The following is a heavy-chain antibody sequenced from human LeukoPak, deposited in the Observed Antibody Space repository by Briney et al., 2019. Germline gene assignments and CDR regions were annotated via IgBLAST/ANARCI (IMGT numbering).Heavy chain of an antibody. CDR3: ARVENVWSGTMALVYYYCMDV. Sequence: ASVKVSCKASGYTFTSYGISWVRQAPGQGLEWVGWISAYNGNTNYAQKLQGRVTMTTDTSTSTAYMELRSLRSDDTAVYYCARVENVWSGTMALVYYYCMDVWGQGTTVTVSS. V-gene: IGHV1-18*01. J-gene: IGHJ6*02. CDR1: GYTFTSYG. CDR2: ISAYNGNT. D-gene: IGHD3-3*01.